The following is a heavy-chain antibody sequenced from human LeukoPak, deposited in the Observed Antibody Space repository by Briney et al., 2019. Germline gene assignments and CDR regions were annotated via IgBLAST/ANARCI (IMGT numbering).Heavy chain of an antibody. D-gene: IGHD3-10*01. CDR2: ISSSSSTI. Sequence: GGSLRLSYAASGFTFSSYSMNWVRQAPGKGLEWVSYISSSSSTIYYADSVKGRFTISRDNAKNSLYLQMNSLRAEDTAVYYCASAPAGDFDYWGQGTPVTVSS. CDR1: GFTFSSYS. CDR3: ASAPAGDFDY. V-gene: IGHV3-48*04. J-gene: IGHJ4*02.